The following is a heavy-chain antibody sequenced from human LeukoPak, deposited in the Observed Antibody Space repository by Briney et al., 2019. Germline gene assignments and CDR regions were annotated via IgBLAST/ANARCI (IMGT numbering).Heavy chain of an antibody. CDR3: TRSARYCSGGSCYEDAFDI. J-gene: IGHJ3*02. V-gene: IGHV3-13*01. D-gene: IGHD2-15*01. Sequence: GGSLRLSCAASGFAFSSYWMHWVRQAPGKGLVWVSAIGTAGDTYYPGSVKGRFTISRENAKNSLCLQMNSLRAGDTAVYYCTRSARYCSGGSCYEDAFDIWGRGTMVTVSS. CDR2: IGTAGDT. CDR1: GFAFSSYW.